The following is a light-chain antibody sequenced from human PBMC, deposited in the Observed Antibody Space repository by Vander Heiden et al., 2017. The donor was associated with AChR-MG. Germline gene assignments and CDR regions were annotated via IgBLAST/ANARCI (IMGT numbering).Light chain of an antibody. CDR2: GNS. V-gene: IGLV1-40*01. Sequence: QSVLTQPPSVSGAPGQRVTIPCTGSSPNIGAGYDVHWYQQLPGTAPKRLIYGNSNRPSGVPDRFSGSKSGTSASLAIAGLQAEDEADYYCQSYDSSLSGSGVFGGGTKLTVL. J-gene: IGLJ2*01. CDR1: SPNIGAGYD. CDR3: QSYDSSLSGSGV.